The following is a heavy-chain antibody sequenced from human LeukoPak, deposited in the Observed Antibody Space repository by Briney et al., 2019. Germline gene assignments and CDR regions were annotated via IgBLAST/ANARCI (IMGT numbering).Heavy chain of an antibody. D-gene: IGHD2-2*01. CDR2: IYYSGST. CDR3: ARERSGVVVPAAIFDY. J-gene: IGHJ4*02. Sequence: PSQTLSLTCTVSGGSISSGDYYWSWIRQHPGKGLEWIGYIYYSGSTYYNPSLKSRVTISVDTSKNQFSLKLSSVTAADTAVYYCARERSGVVVPAAIFDYWGQGTLVTVSS. CDR1: GGSISSGDYY. V-gene: IGHV4-31*03.